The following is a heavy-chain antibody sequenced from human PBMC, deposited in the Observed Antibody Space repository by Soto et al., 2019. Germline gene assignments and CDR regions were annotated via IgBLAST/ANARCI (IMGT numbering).Heavy chain of an antibody. V-gene: IGHV4-59*12. J-gene: IGHJ6*03. CDR2: VYYSGNT. Sequence: SETLSLTCTVSGGSISPYYWSWIRQPPGKGLEWIGYVYYSGNTNYNPSLESRVTISVDTSKNQFSLKLTSVTAADTAVYYCARGSVYTAMVAARSYYYMDVWGKGTTVTVSS. CDR3: ARGSVYTAMVAARSYYYMDV. CDR1: GGSISPYY. D-gene: IGHD5-18*01.